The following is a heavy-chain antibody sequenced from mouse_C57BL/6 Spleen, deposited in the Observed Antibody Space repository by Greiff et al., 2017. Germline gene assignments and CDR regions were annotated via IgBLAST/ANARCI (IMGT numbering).Heavy chain of an antibody. CDR1: GFSLTSYG. J-gene: IGHJ4*01. CDR2: IWSGGST. CDR3: ARGGDYSNPYAMDY. V-gene: IGHV2-2*01. D-gene: IGHD2-5*01. Sequence: VQLVESGPGLVQPSQSLSITCTVSGFSLTSYGVHWVRQSPGKGLEWLGVIWSGGSTDYNAAFISRLSISKDNSKSQVFFKMNSLQADDTAIYYCARGGDYSNPYAMDYWGQGTSVTVSS.